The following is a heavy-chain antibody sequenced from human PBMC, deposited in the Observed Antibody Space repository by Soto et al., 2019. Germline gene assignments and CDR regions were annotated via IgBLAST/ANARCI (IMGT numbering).Heavy chain of an antibody. CDR2: IFSNEEK. CDR1: GFSLNTATMG. CDR3: AQISRYRSRWSWGNYHSYGLDV. V-gene: IGHV2-26*01. J-gene: IGHJ6*02. Sequence: QVTLKESGPVLVKPTETLTLTCTVSGFSLNTATMGVSWIRQPPGKALEWLAHIFSNEEKSYSTSLRNRLTISKDTSESPVVLTMSNMDPVDTATFYCAQISRYRSRWSWGNYHSYGLDVWGQGTTVTVSS. D-gene: IGHD3-3*01.